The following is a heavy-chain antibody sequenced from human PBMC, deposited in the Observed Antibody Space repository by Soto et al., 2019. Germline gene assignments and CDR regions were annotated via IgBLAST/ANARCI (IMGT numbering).Heavy chain of an antibody. J-gene: IGHJ6*02. D-gene: IGHD3-10*01. Sequence: GESLKISCKGSGYSFTSYWIGWVRQMPGKGLEWMGIIYPGDSDTRYSPSFQGQVTISADKSISTAYLQWSSLKASDTAMYYCASSFTYYYGSGSYFSGMDVWGQGTTVTVSS. V-gene: IGHV5-51*01. CDR2: IYPGDSDT. CDR3: ASSFTYYYGSGSYFSGMDV. CDR1: GYSFTSYW.